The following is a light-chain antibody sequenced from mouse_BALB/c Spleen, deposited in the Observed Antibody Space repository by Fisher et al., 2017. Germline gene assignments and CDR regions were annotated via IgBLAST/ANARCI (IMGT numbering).Light chain of an antibody. V-gene: IGKV4-57*01. CDR3: QQRSSYPYT. CDR2: STS. Sequence: IVMTQSTAIMSASLGEEITLTCSASSSVSYMHWFQQKPGTSPKLWIYSTSNLASGVPARFSGSGSGTSYSLTISRMEAEDAATYYCQQRSSYPYTFGGGTKLEIK. CDR1: SSVSY. J-gene: IGKJ2*01.